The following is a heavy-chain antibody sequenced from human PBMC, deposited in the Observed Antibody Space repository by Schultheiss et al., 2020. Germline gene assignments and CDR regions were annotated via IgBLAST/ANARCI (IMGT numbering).Heavy chain of an antibody. CDR3: ARRRGGSGLYYYYYYDMDV. J-gene: IGHJ6*02. V-gene: IGHV4-34*01. D-gene: IGHD3-10*01. CDR1: GGSFSGYY. CDR2: INHSGST. Sequence: SQTLSLTCAVYGGSFSGYYWSWIRQPPGKGLEWIGEINHSGSTNYNPSLKSRVTISVDTSKNQFSLKLSSVTAADTAVYYCARRRGGSGLYYYYYYDMDVWGQGTTVTVSS.